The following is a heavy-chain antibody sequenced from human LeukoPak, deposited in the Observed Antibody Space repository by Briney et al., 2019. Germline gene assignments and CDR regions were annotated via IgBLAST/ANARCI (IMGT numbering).Heavy chain of an antibody. J-gene: IGHJ5*02. CDR1: GGSFSGYY. D-gene: IGHD1-1*01. Sequence: PSETLSLTCAVYGGSFSGYYWTLIRQTPGKGLEWIGEISHTGLTGSNPSLKSRVTIFIDSSKKQFSLRMTSVTAADTGVYYCARVPDITARPCDTWGPGTLVTVSS. V-gene: IGHV4-34*01. CDR2: ISHTGLT. CDR3: ARVPDITARPCDT.